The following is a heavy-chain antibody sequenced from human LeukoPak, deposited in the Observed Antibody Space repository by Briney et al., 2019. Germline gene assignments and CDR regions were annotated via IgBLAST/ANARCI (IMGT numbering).Heavy chain of an antibody. CDR3: CSYYYDSSGYYYGPFDY. V-gene: IGHV1-69*13. CDR1: GGTFSSYA. CDR2: SIPIFGTA. D-gene: IGHD3-22*01. Sequence: SVKVSRKASGGTFSSYAISWVRQAPGQGLEWMGGSIPIFGTANYAQKSQGRVTITADESTSTAYMELSSLRSEDTAVYCCCSYYYDSSGYYYGPFDYWGQGTLVTVSS. J-gene: IGHJ4*02.